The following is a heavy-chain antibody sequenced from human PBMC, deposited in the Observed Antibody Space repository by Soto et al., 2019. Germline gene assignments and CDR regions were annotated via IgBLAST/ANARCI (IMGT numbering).Heavy chain of an antibody. CDR1: GVSINSRSYS. CDR3: ARVFSDSSSFFDP. V-gene: IGHV4-31*03. Sequence: PSETLSLTCRVSGVSINSRSYSWSWIRQHPGKGLEWIGYIYYSGSTSYNPSLKSRVTISVDTSKNHFSLKLSSVTAADTAVYYCARVFSDSSSFFDPWGQGTLVTVSS. CDR2: IYYSGST. J-gene: IGHJ5*02. D-gene: IGHD6-13*01.